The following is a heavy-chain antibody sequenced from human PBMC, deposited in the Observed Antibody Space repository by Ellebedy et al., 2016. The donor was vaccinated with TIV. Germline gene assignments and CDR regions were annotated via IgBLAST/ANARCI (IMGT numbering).Heavy chain of an antibody. Sequence: MPSETLSLTCTVSGGSISRGSYYWNWIRQYPGKGLEWIGYTYYSGSTYCNPSLKSRVNVSVDTSKNQFSLKLSSVTAADTAVYYCARGKFAAAGIDYWGQGTLVTVSS. V-gene: IGHV4-31*03. CDR2: TYYSGST. CDR3: ARGKFAAAGIDY. D-gene: IGHD6-13*01. CDR1: GGSISRGSYY. J-gene: IGHJ4*02.